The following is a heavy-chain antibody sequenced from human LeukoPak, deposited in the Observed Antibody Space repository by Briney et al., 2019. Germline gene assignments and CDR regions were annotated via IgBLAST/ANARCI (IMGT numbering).Heavy chain of an antibody. J-gene: IGHJ4*02. CDR2: IYTSGST. CDR1: GGSISSYY. CDR3: ARVRSSSWYDY. Sequence: ETLSFTCTVSGGSISSYYWSWTRQPAGKGLEWIGRIYTSGSTNYNPSLKSRVTMSVDTSKNQFSLKLSSVTAADTAVYYCARVRSSSWYDYWGQGTLVTVSS. V-gene: IGHV4-4*07. D-gene: IGHD6-13*01.